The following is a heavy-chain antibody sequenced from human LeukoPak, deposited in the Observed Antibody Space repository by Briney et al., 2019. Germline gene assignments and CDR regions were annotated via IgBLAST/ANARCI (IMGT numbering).Heavy chain of an antibody. CDR1: GFTFSDYA. CDR3: ARDNGAAAVNFDY. V-gene: IGHV3-11*04. CDR2: ISSSGSTI. J-gene: IGHJ4*02. D-gene: IGHD6-13*01. Sequence: EPGGSLRLSCAASGFTFSDYAMSWIRQAPGKGLEWVSYISSSGSTIYYADSVKGRFTISRDNAKNSLYLQMNSLRAEDTAVYYCARDNGAAAVNFDYWGQGTLVTVSS.